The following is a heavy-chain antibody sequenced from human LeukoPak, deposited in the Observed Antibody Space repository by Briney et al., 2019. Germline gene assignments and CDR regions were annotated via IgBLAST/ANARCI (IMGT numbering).Heavy chain of an antibody. Sequence: SETLSLTCTVSGGSISSYYWNWIRQPPGKGVEWIGYIYYSGSTNYNPSLKSRVTISVDTSKNQFSLKLSSVTAADTAVYYCARETSQKGAHYMDVWGKGTTVTISS. J-gene: IGHJ6*03. CDR3: ARETSQKGAHYMDV. D-gene: IGHD3-16*01. CDR2: IYYSGST. CDR1: GGSISSYY. V-gene: IGHV4-59*01.